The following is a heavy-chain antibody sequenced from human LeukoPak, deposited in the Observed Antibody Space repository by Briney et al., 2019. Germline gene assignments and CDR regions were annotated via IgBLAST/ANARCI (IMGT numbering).Heavy chain of an antibody. CDR3: TRGRYYFDY. J-gene: IGHJ4*02. CDR2: IDSGVSST. CDR1: GFTFSSYW. D-gene: IGHD4-17*01. Sequence: GGSLRLSCAASGFTFSSYWMHWVRQAPGKGLVWVSRIDSGVSSTIYADSVKGRFTISRDNAKNTLYLQMNSLRAEDTAVYYCTRGRYYFDYWGQGTLVTVSS. V-gene: IGHV3-74*01.